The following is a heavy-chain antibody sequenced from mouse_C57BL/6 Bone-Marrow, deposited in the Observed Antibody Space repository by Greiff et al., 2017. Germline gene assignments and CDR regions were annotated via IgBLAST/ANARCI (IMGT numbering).Heavy chain of an antibody. CDR3: ANPSFYYYGSHWYFDV. V-gene: IGHV1-9*01. Sequence: VQLQQSGAELMKPGASVKLSCKATGYTFTGYWIEWVKQRPGHGLEWIGEILPGSGSTNYNEKFKGKATFTADTSSNTAYMQLSSLTTEDSAIYYCANPSFYYYGSHWYFDVWGTGTTVTVSS. CDR2: ILPGSGST. D-gene: IGHD1-1*01. J-gene: IGHJ1*03. CDR1: GYTFTGYW.